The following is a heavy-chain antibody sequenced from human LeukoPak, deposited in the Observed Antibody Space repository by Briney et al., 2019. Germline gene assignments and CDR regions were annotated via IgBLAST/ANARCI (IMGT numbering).Heavy chain of an antibody. D-gene: IGHD6-13*01. CDR1: GFSLSTYW. Sequence: PGGSLRLSCAASGFSLSTYWIHWVRHAPGKGLVWASRINPDGSTTYYADSVKGRFTISRDNAKKTLYLQMNSLRAEDTAVYYCARAGVLSSSLGDVWGKGTTVTISS. J-gene: IGHJ6*04. CDR2: INPDGSTT. V-gene: IGHV3-74*01. CDR3: ARAGVLSSSLGDV.